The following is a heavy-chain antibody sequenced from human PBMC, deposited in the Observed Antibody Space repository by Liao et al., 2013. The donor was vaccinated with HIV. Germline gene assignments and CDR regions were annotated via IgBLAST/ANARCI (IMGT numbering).Heavy chain of an antibody. V-gene: IGHV4-34*01. Sequence: QVQLQQWGAGLLKPSETLSLTCAVYGGSFSGYYWSWIRQPPGKGLEWIGEINHSGSTNYNSSLKSRVTISVDTSKNQFSLKLNSVTAADTAVYYCARGSRLRLGLVDYWGQGTLVTVSS. J-gene: IGHJ4*02. CDR2: INHSGST. D-gene: IGHD3-16*01. CDR1: GGSFSGYY. CDR3: ARGSRLRLGLVDY.